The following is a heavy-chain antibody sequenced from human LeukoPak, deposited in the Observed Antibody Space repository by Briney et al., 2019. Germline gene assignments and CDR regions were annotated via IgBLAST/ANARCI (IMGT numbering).Heavy chain of an antibody. CDR2: INHSGST. CDR1: GYSISSGYY. J-gene: IGHJ5*02. CDR3: ARIRDGFNMRSWIDP. Sequence: ASETLSLTCTVSGYSISSGYYWGWIRQPPGKGLEWIGEINHSGSTNYNPSLKSRVTISVDRSKNLFSLNLSSVTAADTAVYYCARIRDGFNMRSWIDPWGQGTLVTVSS. V-gene: IGHV4-38-2*02. D-gene: IGHD5-24*01.